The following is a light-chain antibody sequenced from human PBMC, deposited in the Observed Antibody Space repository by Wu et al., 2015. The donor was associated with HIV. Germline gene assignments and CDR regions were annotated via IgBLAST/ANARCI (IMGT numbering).Light chain of an antibody. Sequence: EIVLTQSPGTLSLSPGERVTLSCRASQSVTGNYVAWYQQKPGQAPRLLIYDASNRVTGIPPRFSGSGSGTHFTLNISSLEPDDFAIYYCQQSTNGPLTFGQGTRLDNK. J-gene: IGKJ5*01. V-gene: IGKV3D-20*02. CDR2: DAS. CDR1: QSVTGNY. CDR3: QQSTNGPLT.